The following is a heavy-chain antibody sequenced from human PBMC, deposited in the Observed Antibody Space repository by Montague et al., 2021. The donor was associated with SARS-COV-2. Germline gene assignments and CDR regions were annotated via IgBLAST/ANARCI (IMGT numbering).Heavy chain of an antibody. V-gene: IGHV6-1*01. J-gene: IGHJ4*02. CDR2: S. D-gene: IGHD6-19*01. Sequence: SDYASSVRGRLTVNPDASKNEFSLELNYVTPEDTAVYYCVRYSGWFYFDFWGQGTLVTVSS. CDR3: VRYSGWFYFDF.